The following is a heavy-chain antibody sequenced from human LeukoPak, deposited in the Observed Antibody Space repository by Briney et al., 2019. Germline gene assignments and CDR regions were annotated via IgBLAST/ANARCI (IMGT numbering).Heavy chain of an antibody. V-gene: IGHV4-59*12. CDR2: IYYSGST. CDR1: GGSISSYY. J-gene: IGHJ3*02. D-gene: IGHD2-21*02. CDR3: ARVTKVVSGGDAFDI. Sequence: PSETLSLTCTVSGGSISSYYWSWIRQPPGKGLEWIGYIYYSGSTNYNPSLKSRVTISVDTSKNQFSLKLSSVTAADTAVYYCARVTKVVSGGDAFDIWGQGTMVTVSS.